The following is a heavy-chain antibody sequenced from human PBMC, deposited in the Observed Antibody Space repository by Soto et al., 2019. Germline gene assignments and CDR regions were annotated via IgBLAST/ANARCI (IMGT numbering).Heavy chain of an antibody. CDR2: IYYSGST. D-gene: IGHD5-18*01. J-gene: IGHJ6*02. V-gene: IGHV4-31*03. CDR3: ARQAGYHPKNYYYYYGMDV. Sequence: SETLSLTCTVSGGSISSGGYYWSWIRQHPGKGLERIGYIYYSGSTYYNPSLKSRVTISVDTSKNQFSLKLSSVTAADTAVYYCARQAGYHPKNYYYYYGMDVWGQGTTVTVSS. CDR1: GGSISSGGYY.